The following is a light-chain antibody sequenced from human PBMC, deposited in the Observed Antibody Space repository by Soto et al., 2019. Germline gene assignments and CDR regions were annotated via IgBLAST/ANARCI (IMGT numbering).Light chain of an antibody. CDR1: SFNIGANYD. Sequence: QSALTQPPSVSGAPGQGVTISCTGSSFNIGANYDVHWYQHLPGTGPKLLIYANSFRPSGVPDRVSASKSGSSASLAITGLQAEDEVDYYCQSYDARRSAYVFGTGTKVT. CDR2: ANS. V-gene: IGLV1-40*01. CDR3: QSYDARRSAYV. J-gene: IGLJ1*01.